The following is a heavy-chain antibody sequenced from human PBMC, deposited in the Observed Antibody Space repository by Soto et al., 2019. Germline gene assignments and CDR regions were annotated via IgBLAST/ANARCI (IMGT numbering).Heavy chain of an antibody. D-gene: IGHD3-16*01. CDR3: QGGDF. Sequence: SETLSLTCAVPGGSFRGYFWSWIRQSPAKGLEWIGEINDSGNTYYNPSFKSRLTISVDTSTSQISLRLTSVTAADSAVYYCQGGDFWGQGTRVTVSS. V-gene: IGHV4-34*01. CDR2: INDSGNT. CDR1: GGSFRGYF. J-gene: IGHJ4*02.